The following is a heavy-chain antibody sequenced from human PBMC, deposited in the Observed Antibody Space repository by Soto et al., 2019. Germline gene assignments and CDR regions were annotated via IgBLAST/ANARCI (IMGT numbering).Heavy chain of an antibody. Sequence: PSETLSLTCTVSGGSISSYYWSWIRQPPGKGLEWIGYISYSGSTNYNPPLKSRVTISVDTSKNQFSLKLSSVTAADTAVYYGARGGSGWYPFDYWGQGTMVTVSS. CDR3: ARGGSGWYPFDY. V-gene: IGHV4-59*01. CDR1: GGSISSYY. J-gene: IGHJ4*02. D-gene: IGHD6-19*01. CDR2: ISYSGST.